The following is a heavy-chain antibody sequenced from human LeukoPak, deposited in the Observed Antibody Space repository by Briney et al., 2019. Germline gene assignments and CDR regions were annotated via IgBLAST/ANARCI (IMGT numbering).Heavy chain of an antibody. V-gene: IGHV1-69*04. CDR1: GGTFSSYA. D-gene: IGHD5-24*01. CDR3: ARVGRDGYTNAFDI. Sequence: SVKVACKASGGTFSSYAISWVRQAPGQGLEWMGRIIPIFGIANYAQKFQGRVTITADKSTSTAYMELSSLRSEDTAVYYCARVGRDGYTNAFDIWGQGTMVTVSS. J-gene: IGHJ3*02. CDR2: IIPIFGIA.